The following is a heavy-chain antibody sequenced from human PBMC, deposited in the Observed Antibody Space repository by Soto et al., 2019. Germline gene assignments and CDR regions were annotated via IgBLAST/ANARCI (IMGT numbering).Heavy chain of an antibody. CDR2: VYSSGTT. CDR1: GGSINSYW. Sequence: SETLSLTCTVSGGSINSYWWSWIRQPAGKGLEWIGRVYSSGTTDYNPSLKSRVTISVDTSKNQFSLKLSSVTAADTAVYYCASGSKNAVTFDIWGQGTMVTV. D-gene: IGHD3-10*01. CDR3: ASGSKNAVTFDI. V-gene: IGHV4-4*07. J-gene: IGHJ3*02.